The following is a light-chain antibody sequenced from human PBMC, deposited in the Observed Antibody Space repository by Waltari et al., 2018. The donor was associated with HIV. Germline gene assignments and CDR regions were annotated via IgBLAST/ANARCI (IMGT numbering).Light chain of an antibody. CDR1: QSVLYTSTNKNY. Sequence: DIVMTQSPDSLAVSLGERATINCKSSQSVLYTSTNKNYLAWYQQKSGQPPKLIIYWASTRDSGVPDRFSGSGSGTNFTLTISSLQAEDVALYYCQQYYSIPRTFGRGTKVEIQ. V-gene: IGKV4-1*01. CDR2: WAS. CDR3: QQYYSIPRT. J-gene: IGKJ1*01.